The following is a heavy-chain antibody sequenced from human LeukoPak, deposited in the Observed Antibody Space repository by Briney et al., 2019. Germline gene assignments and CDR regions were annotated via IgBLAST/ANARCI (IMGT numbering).Heavy chain of an antibody. J-gene: IGHJ6*02. CDR2: FGGSGGST. Sequence: PGGPLRPSCAASGSTFRSYALRWVRQPPGKGRQWGSGFGGSGGSTSYADSVKGRFTISRDNSKNTLYLQMNSLRAEDAAVYYCAKSLREEWLSYIFGFMDVWGQGTTVIVFS. V-gene: IGHV3-23*01. CDR3: AKSLREEWLSYIFGFMDV. CDR1: GSTFRSYA. D-gene: IGHD3-3*01.